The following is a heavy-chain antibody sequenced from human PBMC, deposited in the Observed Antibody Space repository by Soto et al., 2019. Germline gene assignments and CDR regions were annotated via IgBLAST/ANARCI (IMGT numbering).Heavy chain of an antibody. CDR1: GGGFNSYA. CDR3: ARAGACSGGSCYSFILDY. Sequence: QVQLVQSGAEVKKPGSSVKVSCKASGGGFNSYAFSWVRQAPGQGLEWMGALIPSFGTANYAQKFQGRVTITADESTTTVYMVLSSLTPDDTAMYFCARAGACSGGSCYSFILDYWGQGTQVTVSS. CDR2: LIPSFGTA. J-gene: IGHJ4*02. V-gene: IGHV1-69*01. D-gene: IGHD2-15*01.